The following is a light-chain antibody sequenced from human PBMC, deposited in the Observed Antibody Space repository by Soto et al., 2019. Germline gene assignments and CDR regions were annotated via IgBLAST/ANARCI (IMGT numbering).Light chain of an antibody. CDR3: QQYNIFPLT. CDR1: QSLSKW. Sequence: DIQMTQSPSTLSASVGDRVTITCRASQSLSKWLAWYQQKPGKAPKLLIYQASNLEDGVPSRFSGSGSGTEFTLTISGLQPDDFATYFCQQYNIFPLTLGGGTKVEIK. J-gene: IGKJ4*01. V-gene: IGKV1-5*03. CDR2: QAS.